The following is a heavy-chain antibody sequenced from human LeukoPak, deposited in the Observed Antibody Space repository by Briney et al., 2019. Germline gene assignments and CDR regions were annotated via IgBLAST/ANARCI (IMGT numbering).Heavy chain of an antibody. CDR3: ARESTDLGPSSSWVLIDY. V-gene: IGHV3-11*04. D-gene: IGHD6-13*01. J-gene: IGHJ4*02. Sequence: GGSLRLSCAASGFTFSDYYMSWIRQAPGKGLEWVSYISSSGSTIYYADSVKGRFTISRDNAKNSLYLQMNSLRAEDTAVYYCARESTDLGPSSSWVLIDYWGQGTLVTVSS. CDR1: GFTFSDYY. CDR2: ISSSGSTI.